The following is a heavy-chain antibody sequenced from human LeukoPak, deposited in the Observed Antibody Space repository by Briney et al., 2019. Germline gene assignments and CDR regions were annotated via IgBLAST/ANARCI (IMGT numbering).Heavy chain of an antibody. J-gene: IGHJ5*02. CDR3: TKDTGTTGEVKFDP. CDR2: INHSGST. Sequence: SETLSLTCAVYGGSFSGYYWSWIRQPPGKGLEWIGEINHSGSTNYNPSLKSRVTISVDTSKSQFSLNLMSVTAADTAVYYCTKDTGTTGEVKFDPWGQGTLVTVFS. D-gene: IGHD4-17*01. V-gene: IGHV4-34*01. CDR1: GGSFSGYY.